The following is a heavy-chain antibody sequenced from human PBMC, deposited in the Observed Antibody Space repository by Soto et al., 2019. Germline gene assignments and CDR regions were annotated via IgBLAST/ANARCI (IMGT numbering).Heavy chain of an antibody. V-gene: IGHV3-49*04. CDR1: GFTFGAYA. J-gene: IGHJ4*02. CDR3: SRVTPYSYETSGYPHY. CDR2: IRGKAYSGTT. Sequence: PGGSLRLSCTASGFTFGAYAVSWVRQAPGKGLEWVGFIRGKAYSGTTEYAASVKGRFVISRDDSKSIAYLQMNSLKTEDTGVYYCSRVTPYSYETSGYPHYWGQGTLVTV. D-gene: IGHD3-22*01.